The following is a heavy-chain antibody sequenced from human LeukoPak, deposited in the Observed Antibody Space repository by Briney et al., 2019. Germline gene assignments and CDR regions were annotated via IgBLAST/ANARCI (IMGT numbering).Heavy chain of an antibody. CDR2: INHSGST. D-gene: IGHD3-9*01. J-gene: IGHJ6*03. Sequence: PSETLSLTCAVYGGSFSGYYWSWIRQPPGKGLEWIGEINHSGSTNYNPSLKSRVTISVDTSKNQFSLQLSSVTAADTAVYYCARLLRYFDVYYYYMDVWGKGTTVTISS. CDR3: ARLLRYFDVYYYYMDV. V-gene: IGHV4-34*01. CDR1: GGSFSGYY.